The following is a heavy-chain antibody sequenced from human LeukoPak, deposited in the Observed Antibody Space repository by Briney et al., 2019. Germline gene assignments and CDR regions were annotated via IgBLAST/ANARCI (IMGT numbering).Heavy chain of an antibody. J-gene: IGHJ4*02. Sequence: ASVKVSCKASGYTFTDYYMHCVRQAAGQGREWMGWINTNSGGTDYAQKVQGRVTMTRDTSINTAYMDLSRLTSDDTAVYFCATAGGILGLITNWGQGTLVTVSS. D-gene: IGHD3/OR15-3a*01. CDR1: GYTFTDYY. CDR2: INTNSGGT. CDR3: ATAGGILGLITN. V-gene: IGHV1-2*02.